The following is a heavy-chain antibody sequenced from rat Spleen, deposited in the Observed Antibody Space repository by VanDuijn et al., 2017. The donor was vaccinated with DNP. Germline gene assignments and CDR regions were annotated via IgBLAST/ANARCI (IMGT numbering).Heavy chain of an antibody. D-gene: IGHD1-2*01. CDR2: ISYSGST. CDR1: GYSITSNY. CDR3: ARTDFYSSYIPFAY. J-gene: IGHJ1*01. Sequence: EVQLQESGPGLVKPSQSLSLTCSVTGYSITSNYWGWIRKFPGNKMEWMAYISYSGSTGYNPSLKSRISISRDTSKNQFFLQLNSVTTEDTATYYCARTDFYSSYIPFAYWGPGTMVTVSS. V-gene: IGHV3-1*01.